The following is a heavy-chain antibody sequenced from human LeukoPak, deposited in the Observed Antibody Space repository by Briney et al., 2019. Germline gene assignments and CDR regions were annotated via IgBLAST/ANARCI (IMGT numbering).Heavy chain of an antibody. D-gene: IGHD3-22*01. CDR2: ISGSGGST. J-gene: IGHJ4*02. Sequence: GGSLRLSCEASGYTFSSYAMSWVRQAPGKGLEWVSAISGSGGSTYYADSAKGQFTISTDKSKNTLDLQMNSLRAEDTAVYYCAKVGYYDSSGYFDYWGQGTLVTVSS. V-gene: IGHV3-23*01. CDR1: GYTFSSYA. CDR3: AKVGYYDSSGYFDY.